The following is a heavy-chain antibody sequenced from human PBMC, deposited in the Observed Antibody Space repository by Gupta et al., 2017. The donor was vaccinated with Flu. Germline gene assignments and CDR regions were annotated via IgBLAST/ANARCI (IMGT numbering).Heavy chain of an antibody. J-gene: IGHJ4*02. CDR2: IYYSGST. CDR1: GGSISSSSYY. CDR3: ARRRGGYALDY. Sequence: QLQLQESGPGLVKPSENLSLTCTVSGGSISSSSYYWGWIRQPPGKGLEWIGSIYYSGSTYYNPSLKSRVTISVDTSKNQFSLKLSSVTAADTAVYYCARRRGGYALDYWGQGTLVTVSS. V-gene: IGHV4-39*01. D-gene: IGHD5-12*01.